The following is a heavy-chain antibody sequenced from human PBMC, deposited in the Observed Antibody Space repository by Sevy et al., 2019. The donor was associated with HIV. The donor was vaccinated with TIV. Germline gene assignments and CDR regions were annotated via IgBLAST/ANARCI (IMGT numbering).Heavy chain of an antibody. D-gene: IGHD3-3*01. J-gene: IGHJ5*01. V-gene: IGHV4-59*01. CDR2: MHQSGRI. CDR1: GGSMRDYY. CDR3: ARVQRKYYDFWTGFGYVDS. Sequence: SETLSLNCTVPGGSMRDYYWSWIRQSPGKGLEWIGYMHQSGRIDYDPSLKSRVTISMDTSKSHFSLNVRSVTAADTAVYFCARVQRKYYDFWTGFGYVDSWGQGTQVTVSS.